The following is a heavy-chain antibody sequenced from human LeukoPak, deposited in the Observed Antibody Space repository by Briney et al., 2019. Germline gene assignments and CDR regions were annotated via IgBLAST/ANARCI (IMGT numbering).Heavy chain of an antibody. D-gene: IGHD6-19*01. Sequence: PGGSLRLSCAASGFTFSSYSMNWVRQAPGKGLEWVSSISSSSSYIYYADSVKGRFTISRDNSKNTLYLQMNSLRAEDTAVYYCAKVLVSSPGGTVAGTDYWGQGTLVTVSS. CDR2: ISSSSSYI. J-gene: IGHJ4*02. CDR1: GFTFSSYS. V-gene: IGHV3-21*01. CDR3: AKVLVSSPGGTVAGTDY.